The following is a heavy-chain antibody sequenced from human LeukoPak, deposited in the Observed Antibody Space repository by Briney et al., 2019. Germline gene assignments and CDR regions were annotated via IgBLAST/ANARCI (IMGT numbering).Heavy chain of an antibody. D-gene: IGHD4-11*01. V-gene: IGHV1-24*01. Sequence: GVSVKVSCKVSGYTLTELSMHWVRQAPGKGLEWMGGFDPEDGETIYAQKFQGRVTMTEDTSTDTAYMELSSLRSEDTAVYYCATGPTVTTGTPDYWGQGTLVTVSS. J-gene: IGHJ4*02. CDR2: FDPEDGET. CDR3: ATGPTVTTGTPDY. CDR1: GYTLTELS.